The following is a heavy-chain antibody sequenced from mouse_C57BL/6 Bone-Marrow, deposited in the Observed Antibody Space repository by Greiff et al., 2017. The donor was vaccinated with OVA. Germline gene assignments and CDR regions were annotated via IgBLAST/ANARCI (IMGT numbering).Heavy chain of an antibody. CDR1: GYTFTSYW. V-gene: IGHV1-61*01. D-gene: IGHD1-1*01. J-gene: IGHJ1*03. CDR3: ARRLRGSSPYWYFDV. CDR2: IYPSDSET. Sequence: QVQLQQPGAELVRPGSSVKLSCKASGYTFTSYWMDWVKQRPGQGLEWIGNIYPSDSETHYNQKFKDKATLTVDKSSSPAYMQLSSLTSEDSAVYDCARRLRGSSPYWYFDVWGTGTTVTVSS.